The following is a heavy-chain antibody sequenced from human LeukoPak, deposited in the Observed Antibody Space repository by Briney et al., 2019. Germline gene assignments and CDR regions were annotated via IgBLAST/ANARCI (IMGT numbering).Heavy chain of an antibody. J-gene: IGHJ4*02. CDR3: ATLSGDSHGYDY. CDR1: GFTFSSYA. CDR2: ILHDGSNK. D-gene: IGHD5-18*01. Sequence: PGGSLRLSCAASGFTFSSYAMHWVRQAPGKGLEWVAVILHDGSNKQYADSVKGRFTISRDNSENTLYLQINSLRAEDTAVYYCATLSGDSHGYDYWGLGTLVTVSS. V-gene: IGHV3-30*03.